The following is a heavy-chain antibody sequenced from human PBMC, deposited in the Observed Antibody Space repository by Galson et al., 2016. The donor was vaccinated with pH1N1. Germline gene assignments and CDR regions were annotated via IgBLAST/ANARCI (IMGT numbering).Heavy chain of an antibody. V-gene: IGHV1-24*01. CDR1: GYTLSELS. J-gene: IGHJ4*02. CDR2: FDPEEGEI. CDR3: ARGETYNHASGLGH. Sequence: SVKVSCKVSGYTLSELSMHWVRQAPGYGLEWMGGFDPEEGEIIYAQKFQGRLTVTADGSTAYMELTSLRSDDTAVYFCARGETYNHASGLGHWGQGTLVTVPS. D-gene: IGHD1-14*01.